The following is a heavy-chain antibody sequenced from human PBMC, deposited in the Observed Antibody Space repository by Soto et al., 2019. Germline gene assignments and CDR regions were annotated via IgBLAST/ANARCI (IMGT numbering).Heavy chain of an antibody. Sequence: QVQLQESGPGHVKPSETLSLTCTISGGSISVYYWSWIRQSPGQALEWIGYIYASGSPYYNPSLRSGVLISADPSKNQVSLELTSATAADTAVYFCARGVGSSPPRYWGRGTLVTVSS. J-gene: IGHJ4*02. CDR2: IYASGSP. CDR3: ARGVGSSPPRY. V-gene: IGHV4-59*01. CDR1: GGSISVYY. D-gene: IGHD1-26*01.